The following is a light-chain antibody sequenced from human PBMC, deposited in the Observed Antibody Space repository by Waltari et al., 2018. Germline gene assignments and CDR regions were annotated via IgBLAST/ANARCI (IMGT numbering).Light chain of an antibody. CDR2: DAS. J-gene: IGKJ5*01. CDR3: QQRSNWPPSIT. CDR1: QSVSSY. V-gene: IGKV3-11*01. Sequence: EIVLTQSPATLSLSPGERATLSCRASQSVSSYLAWYQQQPGQAPRLLIYDASNRATGIPARFRGSGSGTDFTLTISSLEPEDFAVYYCQQRSNWPPSITFGQGTRLEIK.